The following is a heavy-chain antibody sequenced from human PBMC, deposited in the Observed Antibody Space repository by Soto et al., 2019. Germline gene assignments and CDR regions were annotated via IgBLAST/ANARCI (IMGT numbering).Heavy chain of an antibody. J-gene: IGHJ4*02. CDR1: GGSISSSSYY. CDR3: ARWGSGAPIDY. CDR2: IYYSGST. V-gene: IGHV4-39*01. Sequence: SETLSLTCTVSGGSISSSSYYWGWIRQPPGKGLEWIGSIYYSGSTYYNPSLKSRVTISVDTSKNQFSLKLSSVTAADTAVYYCARWGSGAPIDYWGQGTLVTVSS. D-gene: IGHD3-10*01.